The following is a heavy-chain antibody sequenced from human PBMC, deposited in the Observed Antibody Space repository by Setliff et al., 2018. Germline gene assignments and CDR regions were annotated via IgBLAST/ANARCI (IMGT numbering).Heavy chain of an antibody. CDR3: ARGGYSYGY. Sequence: PGGSLRLSCAASGFTFGDHFMDWVRQAPGKGLEWVANIKQDGSETYYVDSVKGRFTISRDNPNNSLYLQMNNLRAEDTAVYYCARGGYSYGYWGHGTLVTVSS. CDR2: IKQDGSET. J-gene: IGHJ4*01. D-gene: IGHD5-18*01. V-gene: IGHV3-7*04. CDR1: GFTFGDHF.